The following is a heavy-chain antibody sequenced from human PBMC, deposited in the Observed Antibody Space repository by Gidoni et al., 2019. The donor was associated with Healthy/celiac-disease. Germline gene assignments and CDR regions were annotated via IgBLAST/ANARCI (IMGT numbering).Heavy chain of an antibody. J-gene: IGHJ4*02. Sequence: QVQLQESGPGLVKPSETLSLTCTVSGGSISSYYWSWIRQPPGKGLEWIGYIYYSGSTNYNPSLKSRVTISVDTSKNQFSLKLSSVTAADTAVYYWARVTGTTGFPFDYWGQGTLVTVSS. CDR3: ARVTGTTGFPFDY. D-gene: IGHD1-1*01. CDR1: GGSISSYY. CDR2: IYYSGST. V-gene: IGHV4-59*01.